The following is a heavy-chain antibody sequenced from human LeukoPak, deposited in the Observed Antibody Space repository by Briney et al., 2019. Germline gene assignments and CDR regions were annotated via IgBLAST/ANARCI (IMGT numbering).Heavy chain of an antibody. CDR1: GFTFSSYS. J-gene: IGHJ4*02. D-gene: IGHD4-17*01. Sequence: GGSLRLSCAASGFTFSSYSMNWVRQAPGKGLEWVSSISSSSSYIYYADSVKGRFTISRDNAKNSLYLQMNSLRAEDTAVYYCARTTVTTPYYFDYWGQGTLVTVSS. CDR3: ARTTVTTPYYFDY. V-gene: IGHV3-21*01. CDR2: ISSSSSYI.